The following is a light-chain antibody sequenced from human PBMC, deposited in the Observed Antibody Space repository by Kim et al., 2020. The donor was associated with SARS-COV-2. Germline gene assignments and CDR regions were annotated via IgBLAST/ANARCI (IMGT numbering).Light chain of an antibody. V-gene: IGKV3-15*01. J-gene: IGKJ3*01. CDR3: QKYRSWPPA. Sequence: LSLGERVAIACRVSEEVGGDIVWYRQKPGQAPSLLLYDASYRASGVSGTFTGSGSGTDFTFTINDLQAEDFGVYYCQKYRSWPPAFGPGTKVDIK. CDR1: EEVGGD. CDR2: DAS.